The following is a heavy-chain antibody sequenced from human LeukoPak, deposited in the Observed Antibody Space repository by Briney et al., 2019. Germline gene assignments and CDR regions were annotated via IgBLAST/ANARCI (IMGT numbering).Heavy chain of an antibody. CDR3: AKVRYYYGSGSYYYYYYMDV. CDR2: IRYDGSNK. D-gene: IGHD3-10*01. CDR1: GFTFSSYG. J-gene: IGHJ6*03. Sequence: GGSLRLSCAASGFTFSSYGMHWVRQAPGKGLEWVAFIRYDGSNKYYADSVKGRFTISRDNSKNTLYLQMNSLRAEDTAVYYCAKVRYYYGSGSYYYYYYMDVWGKGTTVTISS. V-gene: IGHV3-30*02.